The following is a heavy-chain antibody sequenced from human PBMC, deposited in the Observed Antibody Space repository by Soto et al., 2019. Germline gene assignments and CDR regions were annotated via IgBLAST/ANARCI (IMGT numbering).Heavy chain of an antibody. Sequence: PSETLSLTCTVSGGSISSYYWSWIRQPPGKGLEWIGYIYYSGSTNYNPSLKSRVTISVDTSKNQFSLKLSSVTAADTAVYYCARSTYDFWSGYLQKNDYYYYMDVWGKGTTVTVSS. D-gene: IGHD3-3*01. CDR3: ARSTYDFWSGYLQKNDYYYYMDV. J-gene: IGHJ6*03. V-gene: IGHV4-59*01. CDR1: GGSISSYY. CDR2: IYYSGST.